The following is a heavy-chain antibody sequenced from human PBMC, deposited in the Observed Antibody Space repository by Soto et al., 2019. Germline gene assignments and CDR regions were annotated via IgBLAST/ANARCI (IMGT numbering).Heavy chain of an antibody. D-gene: IGHD1-26*01. V-gene: IGHV3-53*01. CDR1: GVSVSSNY. Sequence: GGSLRLSCEVSGVSVSSNYISWVRQAPGKGLEWVSVLFSGGSTYYADSVQGRFTISRDTSKSTVYLQMHSLTAEDTAVYYCTRDQSIAGPTGGAYLYYRMDVWGQGTTVTVYS. CDR2: LFSGGST. CDR3: TRDQSIAGPTGGAYLYYRMDV. J-gene: IGHJ6*02.